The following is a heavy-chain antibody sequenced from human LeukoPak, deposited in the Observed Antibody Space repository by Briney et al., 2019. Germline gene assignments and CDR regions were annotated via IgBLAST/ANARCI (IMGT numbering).Heavy chain of an antibody. CDR2: ITSSSGYI. D-gene: IGHD5-12*01. Sequence: GGSLRLSCAASGFTFSSYSMNWVRQAPGKGLEWVSSITSSSGYIYYADSVKGRFTISRDNAKNSLYLQMNSLRAEDAAVYYCARDSGYDFVPYYFDYWGQGTLVTVSS. CDR3: ARDSGYDFVPYYFDY. V-gene: IGHV3-21*01. CDR1: GFTFSSYS. J-gene: IGHJ4*02.